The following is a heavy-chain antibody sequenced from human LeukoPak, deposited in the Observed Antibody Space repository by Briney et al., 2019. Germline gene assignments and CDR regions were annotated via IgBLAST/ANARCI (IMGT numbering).Heavy chain of an antibody. CDR3: ARSDSYTWFDP. D-gene: IGHD2-21*01. CDR2: INPDNGVT. J-gene: IGHJ5*02. CDR1: GYTFTNFY. Sequence: ASVKVSCKASGYTFTNFYIHWMRQAPGQGLEWMGWINPDNGVTDYAQKFQGRGTMTRDTSISAVYVELSRLRSDDTDVYYCARSDSYTWFDPWGQGTLVTVSS. V-gene: IGHV1-2*02.